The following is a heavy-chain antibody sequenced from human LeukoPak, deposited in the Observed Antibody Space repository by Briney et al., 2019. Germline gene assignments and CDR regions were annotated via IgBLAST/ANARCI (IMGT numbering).Heavy chain of an antibody. CDR1: GGTFSIYT. V-gene: IGHV1-69*02. D-gene: IGHD6-13*01. J-gene: IGHJ4*02. CDR2: IIPILGIA. Sequence: SVKVSCKASGGTFSIYTISWVRQAPGQGLEWMGRIIPILGIANYAQKFQGRVTITADKSTSTAYMELSSLRSEDTAVYYCASEPIAAAGTTDYWGQGTLVTVSS. CDR3: ASEPIAAAGTTDY.